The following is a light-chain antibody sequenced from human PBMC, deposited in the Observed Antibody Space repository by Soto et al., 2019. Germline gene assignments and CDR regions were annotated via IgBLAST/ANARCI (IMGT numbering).Light chain of an antibody. CDR3: CSYAGSYTLI. J-gene: IGLJ2*01. CDR2: DVS. CDR1: SNDVGGYNF. Sequence: QSVLTQSRSVSGSPGQSVTISCTGTSNDVGGYNFVSWYQQHPGKAPKLMIYDVSKWPSGVPDRFSGSKSGNTASLTISRLQAEDDADYYCCSYAGSYTLIFGLGTKLIVL. V-gene: IGLV2-11*01.